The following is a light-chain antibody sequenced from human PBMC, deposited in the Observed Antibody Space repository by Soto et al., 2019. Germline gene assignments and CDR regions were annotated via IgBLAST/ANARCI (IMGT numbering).Light chain of an antibody. Sequence: DIQMTQSPSTLSGSVGDRVTITCRASQTISSWLAWYQQKPGKAPKLLIYKASTLKSGVPSRFSGSGSGTEFTLTISSLQPADFATYYCHHYNSYSEAFGQGTKVELK. CDR2: KAS. V-gene: IGKV1-5*03. J-gene: IGKJ1*01. CDR3: HHYNSYSEA. CDR1: QTISSW.